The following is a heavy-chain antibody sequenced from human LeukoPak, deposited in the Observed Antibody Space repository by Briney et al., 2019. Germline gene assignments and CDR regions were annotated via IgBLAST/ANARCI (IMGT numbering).Heavy chain of an antibody. V-gene: IGHV3-53*01. Sequence: GGSLRLSCAASGFTVSSNYMSWVRQAPGKGLEWVSVIYSGGSTYYADSVKGRFTISRDNSKNTLYLQMNSLGAEDTAVYYCAREGEWGYSSSWYGGNWFDPWGQGTLVTVSS. CDR3: AREGEWGYSSSWYGGNWFDP. J-gene: IGHJ5*02. CDR2: IYSGGST. CDR1: GFTVSSNY. D-gene: IGHD6-13*01.